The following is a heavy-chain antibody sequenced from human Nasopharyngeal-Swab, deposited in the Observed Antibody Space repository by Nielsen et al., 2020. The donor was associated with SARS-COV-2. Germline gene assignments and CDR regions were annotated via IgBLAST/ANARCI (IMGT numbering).Heavy chain of an antibody. J-gene: IGHJ4*02. V-gene: IGHV3-48*04. CDR2: ISTSSLTI. CDR1: GFASSTYN. D-gene: IGHD1/OR15-1a*01. CDR3: ARVLDRTIDF. Sequence: GGSLRLSCVVSGFASSTYNMNWVRQAPGKGLEWLSYISTSSLTIYNTDSVQGRFTISRDNAKNSLYLQMNSLKAEDTAMYYCARVLDRTIDFWGQGTLVTVSS.